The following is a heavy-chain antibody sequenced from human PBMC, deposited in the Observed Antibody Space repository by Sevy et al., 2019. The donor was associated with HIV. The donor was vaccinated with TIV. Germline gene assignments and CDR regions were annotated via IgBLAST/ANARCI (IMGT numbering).Heavy chain of an antibody. CDR2: INPMGGST. CDR1: GYTFTSYY. V-gene: IGHV1-46*01. D-gene: IGHD6-19*01. Sequence: ASVKVSCKASGYTFTSYYMHWVRQAPGQGLEWMGIINPMGGSTSYAQKFQGRVTMTRDTSTSTVYMELSSLRSEDTAVYYCARDLGSGWLNYYYYGMDVWGQGTTVTVSS. J-gene: IGHJ6*02. CDR3: ARDLGSGWLNYYYYGMDV.